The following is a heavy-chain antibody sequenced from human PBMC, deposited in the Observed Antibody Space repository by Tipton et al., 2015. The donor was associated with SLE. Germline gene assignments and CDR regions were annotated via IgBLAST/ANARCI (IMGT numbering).Heavy chain of an antibody. CDR1: GFIFATYH. J-gene: IGHJ3*02. D-gene: IGHD5-24*01. CDR2: ISGDSDYI. CDR3: ARDFAEVEGTLDVFDI. V-gene: IGHV3-21*03. Sequence: SLRLSCVASGFIFATYHMNGVRQAPGRGLEWVSSISGDSDYIFYADSVRGRFTISRDNAMNSLYLEMSSLRAEDTAVYYCARDFAEVEGTLDVFDIWGQGAKVTVSS.